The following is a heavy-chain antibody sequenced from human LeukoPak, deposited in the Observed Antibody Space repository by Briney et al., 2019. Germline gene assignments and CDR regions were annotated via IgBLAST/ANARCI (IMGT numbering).Heavy chain of an antibody. CDR3: ARDLWSGGDSDY. V-gene: IGHV1-46*01. CDR2: INPSGGST. D-gene: IGHD2-21*02. Sequence: ASVKASCKASGYTFTSYYMHWVRQAPGQGLEWMGIINPSGGSTSYAQKFQGRVTMTRDTSTSTVYMELSSLRSEDTAVYYCARDLWSGGDSDYWGQGTLVTVSS. CDR1: GYTFTSYY. J-gene: IGHJ4*02.